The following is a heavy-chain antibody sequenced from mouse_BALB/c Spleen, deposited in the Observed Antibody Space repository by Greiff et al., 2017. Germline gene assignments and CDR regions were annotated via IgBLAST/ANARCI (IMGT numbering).Heavy chain of an antibody. J-gene: IGHJ4*01. Sequence: QVQLQQSGAELLKPGASVKISCTATGYTFSRYYIEWVKQRPGHGLEWIGVILPGSGSTNYNEKFKGKATFTAATSSNTAYMQLSSQTSENSAVYYGAGGDLYSTDSYYCAMDDWGQGTSVTVAS. CDR3: AGGDLYSTDSYYCAMDD. CDR2: ILPGSGST. CDR1: GYTFSRYY. V-gene: IGHV1-9*01. D-gene: IGHD3-2*02.